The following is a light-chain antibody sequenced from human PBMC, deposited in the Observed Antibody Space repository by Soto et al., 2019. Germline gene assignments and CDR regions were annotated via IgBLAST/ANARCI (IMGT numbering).Light chain of an antibody. J-gene: IGKJ2*01. Sequence: EIVMTQSPATLSVSPGERATLSCRASQSVSSNLDWYQQKPGQGPRLLIYAASTRATGIPARFSGSGSGTEFTLTISSLQSEDFAVYHCQQYNNWPYTFGQGTKLEMK. CDR2: AAS. V-gene: IGKV3-15*01. CDR1: QSVSSN. CDR3: QQYNNWPYT.